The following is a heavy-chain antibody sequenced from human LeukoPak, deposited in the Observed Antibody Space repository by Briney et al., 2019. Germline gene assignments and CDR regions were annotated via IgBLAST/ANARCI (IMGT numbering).Heavy chain of an antibody. V-gene: IGHV3-53*01. D-gene: IGHD6-13*01. J-gene: IGHJ4*02. Sequence: GGSLRLSCAASGFTVSSNYMSWVRQAPGKGLDWVSVIYSGGSTYYADSVKGRFTISRDNSKNTLYLQMNSLRAEDTAVYYCAREYSSSWYYFDYWGQGTLVTVSS. CDR1: GFTVSSNY. CDR2: IYSGGST. CDR3: AREYSSSWYYFDY.